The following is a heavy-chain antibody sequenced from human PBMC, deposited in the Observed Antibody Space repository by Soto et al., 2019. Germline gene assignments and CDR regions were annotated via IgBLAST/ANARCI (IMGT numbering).Heavy chain of an antibody. J-gene: IGHJ2*01. D-gene: IGHD1-26*01. Sequence: EVQLMESGGGLVQPGGSLRLSCAASGFIFSDHYMDWVRQAPGKGLEWVGRTRNKASRYTTEYAASVKGRFTISRDGSESSLYLQMNSLTTEDTAVYYCTRSSGSYRYFDLWGRGTLVTVSS. CDR1: GFIFSDHY. CDR3: TRSSGSYRYFDL. CDR2: TRNKASRYTT. V-gene: IGHV3-72*01.